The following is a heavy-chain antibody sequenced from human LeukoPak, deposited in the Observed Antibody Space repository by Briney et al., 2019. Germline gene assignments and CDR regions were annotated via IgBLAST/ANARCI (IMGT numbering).Heavy chain of an antibody. J-gene: IGHJ5*02. CDR1: GGSIRSYY. CDR3: ARGYCSGGICNWFDP. CDR2: IYNSGSI. V-gene: IGHV4-59*01. Sequence: SETLSLTCTVSGGSIRSYYWSWIRQPPGKGLEWIGNIYNSGSINYNPSLKSRVTISVDTSKNQFSLKLSSVTAADTAVYYCARGYCSGGICNWFDPWGQGTLVTVSS. D-gene: IGHD2-15*01.